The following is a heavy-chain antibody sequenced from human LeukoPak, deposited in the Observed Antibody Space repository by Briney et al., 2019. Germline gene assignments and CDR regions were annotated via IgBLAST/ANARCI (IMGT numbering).Heavy chain of an antibody. CDR2: INHSGST. V-gene: IGHV4-34*01. D-gene: IGHD1-26*01. CDR1: GGSLSGYY. Sequence: SETLSLTCAVYGGSLSGYYWGWIRQPPGKGLEWIGEINHSGSTNYNPSLKSRVTISVDTSKNQFSLKLSSVTAADTAVYYCARSGIVASVVLQFDYWGQGTLVTVSS. CDR3: ARSGIVASVVLQFDY. J-gene: IGHJ4*02.